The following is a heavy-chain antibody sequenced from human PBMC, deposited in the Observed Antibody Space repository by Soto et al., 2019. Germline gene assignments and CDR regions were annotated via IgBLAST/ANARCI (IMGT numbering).Heavy chain of an antibody. V-gene: IGHV3-7*01. Sequence: LRLSCAASGFTFSSYWMNWGRQAPGKGLEWVANIKQDGSEKYYVDSVKGRFTISRDNAKNSLYLQMNSLRAEDMAVYYCAREIKTTAIKYYYYGMDVWGQGTTVTVSS. CDR3: AREIKTTAIKYYYYGMDV. J-gene: IGHJ6*02. CDR2: IKQDGSEK. CDR1: GFTFSSYW. D-gene: IGHD4-4*01.